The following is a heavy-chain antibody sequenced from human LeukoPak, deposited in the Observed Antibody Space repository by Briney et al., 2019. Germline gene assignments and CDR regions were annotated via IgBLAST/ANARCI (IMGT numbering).Heavy chain of an antibody. CDR1: GFTFSSYA. D-gene: IGHD3-3*01. CDR2: ISYDGSNK. J-gene: IGHJ4*02. Sequence: GGSLRLSCAASGFTFSSYAMHWVRQAPGKGLEWVAVISYDGSNKYYADSVKGRFTISRDNSKNTLYLQMNSLRAEDTAVYYCARDLPTSIVHDFWISWGQGTLVTVSS. CDR3: ARDLPTSIVHDFWIS. V-gene: IGHV3-30-3*01.